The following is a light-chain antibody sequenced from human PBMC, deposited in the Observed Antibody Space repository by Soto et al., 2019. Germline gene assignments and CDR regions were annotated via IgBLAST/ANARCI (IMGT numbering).Light chain of an antibody. CDR1: QIVGKW. J-gene: IGKJ4*01. Sequence: QMTQSPSNLSASIGDTVTIPCRASQIVGKWLAWYQQKPGKAPKLLINDVSNLQIGVPSRFSGSGSGTEFRLTSSLLVPDDFATYYCQQYSSYPLPFGGGTRVDI. V-gene: IGKV1-5*01. CDR3: QQYSSYPLP. CDR2: DVS.